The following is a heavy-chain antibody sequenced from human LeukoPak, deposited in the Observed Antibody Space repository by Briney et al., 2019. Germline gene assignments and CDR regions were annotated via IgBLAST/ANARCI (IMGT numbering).Heavy chain of an antibody. V-gene: IGHV3-30*18. CDR1: GFTVSTNY. Sequence: GGSLRLSCAASGFTVSTNYMSWVRQAPGKGLEWVAVFSYDGSNKYYADSVKGRFTISRDNSKNTVYLQVNSLRAEDTAVYYCAKVRSSGCLDCYFDYWGRGTLVTVSS. CDR3: AKVRSSGCLDCYFDY. J-gene: IGHJ4*02. CDR2: FSYDGSNK. D-gene: IGHD6-19*01.